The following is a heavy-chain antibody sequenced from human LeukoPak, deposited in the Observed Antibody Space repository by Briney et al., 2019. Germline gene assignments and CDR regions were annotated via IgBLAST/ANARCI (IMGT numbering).Heavy chain of an antibody. CDR3: ARDATYYYDSSGYLPGTYYFDY. Sequence: GGSLRLSCAASGFTFSSYWMSWVRQAPGKGLEWAANIKQDGSEKYYVDSVKGRFTISRDNAKNSLYLQMNSLRAEDTAVYYCARDATYYYDSSGYLPGTYYFDYWGQGTLVTVSS. D-gene: IGHD3-22*01. CDR1: GFTFSSYW. V-gene: IGHV3-7*03. J-gene: IGHJ4*02. CDR2: IKQDGSEK.